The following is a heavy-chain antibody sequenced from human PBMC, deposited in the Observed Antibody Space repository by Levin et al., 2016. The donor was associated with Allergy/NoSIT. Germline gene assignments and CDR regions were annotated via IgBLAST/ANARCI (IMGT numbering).Heavy chain of an antibody. J-gene: IGHJ4*02. CDR2: VSHDGSYK. CDR1: GFTFKNYG. CDR3: AKDHGPIMGISTPLEY. Sequence: GGSLRLSCAASGFTFKNYGIHWVRQTPGKGLEWVAIVSHDGSYKYYADSVKGRFTVSRDNSNNTLYLQMNSLRTEDTAIYYCAKDHGPIMGISTPLEYWDQGTLVTVSS. D-gene: IGHD1-26*01. V-gene: IGHV3-30*18.